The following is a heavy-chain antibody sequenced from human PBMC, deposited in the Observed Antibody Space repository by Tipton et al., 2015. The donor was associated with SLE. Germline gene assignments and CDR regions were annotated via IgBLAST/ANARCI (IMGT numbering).Heavy chain of an antibody. CDR2: INHSGST. CDR3: ARRCGKGLYL. Sequence: LRLSCAASGFTFSSYAMSWVRQAPGKGLEWVGEINHSGSTTYNSSLKSRVTMSIDTSKTQFSLRLNSVTAADTAMYYCARRCGKGLYLWGQGTLVTVSS. D-gene: IGHD2-8*01. CDR1: GFTFSSYA. V-gene: IGHV4-34*01. J-gene: IGHJ4*02.